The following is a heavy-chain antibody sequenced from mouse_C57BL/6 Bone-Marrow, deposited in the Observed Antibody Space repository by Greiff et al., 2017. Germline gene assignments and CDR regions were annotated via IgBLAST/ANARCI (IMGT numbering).Heavy chain of an antibody. CDR3: TRAATVFDY. V-gene: IGHV5-9-1*02. D-gene: IGHD1-1*01. CDR2: ISSGGDYI. Sequence: EVKLMESGEGLVKPGGSLKLSCAASGFTFSSYAMSWVRQTPEKRLEWVAYISSGGDYIYYADTVKGRFTISRDNARNTLYLQMSSLKSEDTAMYYCTRAATVFDYWGQGTTRTVSS. J-gene: IGHJ2*01. CDR1: GFTFSSYA.